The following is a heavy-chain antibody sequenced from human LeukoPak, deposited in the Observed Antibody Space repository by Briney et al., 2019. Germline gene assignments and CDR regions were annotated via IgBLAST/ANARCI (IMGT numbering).Heavy chain of an antibody. CDR2: ISSSSSYI. D-gene: IGHD4-17*01. Sequence: GGSLRLSCAASGFTFSSYSMNWVRQAPGKGLEWVSSISSSSSYIYYADSVKGRFTISRDNAKNSLYLQMNSLRAEDTAVYYCARVPDYGDYGGFDYWGQGTLVTVSS. CDR3: ARVPDYGDYGGFDY. CDR1: GFTFSSYS. V-gene: IGHV3-21*01. J-gene: IGHJ4*02.